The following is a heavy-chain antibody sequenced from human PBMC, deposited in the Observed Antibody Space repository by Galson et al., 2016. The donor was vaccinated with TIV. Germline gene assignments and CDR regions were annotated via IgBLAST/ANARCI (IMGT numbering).Heavy chain of an antibody. D-gene: IGHD3/OR15-3a*01. V-gene: IGHV3-7*05. CDR3: AKYLWTYVWSTFDN. J-gene: IGHJ4*02. CDR2: IKQDGSEQ. CDR1: GFTFSSFW. Sequence: SLRLSCAASGFTFSSFWMSWVRQAPGKGLEWVANIKQDGSEQYCADSMKGRFTISRDNAENSLYLQMNNLRAEDTAVYYCAKYLWTYVWSTFDNWGQGTPVTVSS.